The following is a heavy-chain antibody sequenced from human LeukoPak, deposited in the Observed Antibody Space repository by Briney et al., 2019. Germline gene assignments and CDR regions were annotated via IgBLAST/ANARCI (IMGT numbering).Heavy chain of an antibody. Sequence: ASVKVSCKASGYTFTSYDINWVRQATGQGLEWMGWMNPNSGNTGYAQKFQGRVTMTRNTSTSTAYMELNSLRSEDTAVYYCARGPNGGREFDYWGQGTLVTVSS. CDR2: MNPNSGNT. V-gene: IGHV1-8*01. CDR1: GYTFTSYD. D-gene: IGHD2-15*01. CDR3: ARGPNGGREFDY. J-gene: IGHJ4*02.